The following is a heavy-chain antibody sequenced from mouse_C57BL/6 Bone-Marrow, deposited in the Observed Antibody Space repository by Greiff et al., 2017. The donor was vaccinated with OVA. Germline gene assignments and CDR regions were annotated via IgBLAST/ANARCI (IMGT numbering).Heavy chain of an antibody. V-gene: IGHV1-50*01. J-gene: IGHJ3*01. CDR3: APITTVVPFAD. D-gene: IGHD1-1*01. CDR2: IDPSDSYT. Sequence: QVQLQQPGAELVKPGASVKLSCKASGYTFTSYWMQWVKQRPGQGLEWIGEIDPSDSYTNYNQKFKGKATLTVDTSSRTAYMQLSSLTSEDSAVYYCAPITTVVPFADWGQGTLVTVSA. CDR1: GYTFTSYW.